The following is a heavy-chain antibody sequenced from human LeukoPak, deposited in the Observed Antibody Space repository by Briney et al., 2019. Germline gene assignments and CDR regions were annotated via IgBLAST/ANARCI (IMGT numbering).Heavy chain of an antibody. Sequence: ASVKVSCKASGYTFTAYGLSWVRQAPGQGLEWIGWISPHSGNRNYAQNLQGRVTMTTDTSTSTAYMELRSMRSDDTAMYYCARIPELAGTNFDFWGQGTLVTVSS. CDR3: ARIPELAGTNFDF. V-gene: IGHV1-18*01. D-gene: IGHD6-19*01. CDR2: ISPHSGNR. CDR1: GYTFTAYG. J-gene: IGHJ4*02.